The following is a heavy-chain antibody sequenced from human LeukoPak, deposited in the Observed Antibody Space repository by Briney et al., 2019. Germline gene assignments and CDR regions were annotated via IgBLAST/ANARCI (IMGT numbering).Heavy chain of an antibody. CDR2: IKQDGSEK. CDR3: AKDGSGEWELPAHFDY. CDR1: GFTFSSYW. Sequence: QPGGSLRLSCAASGFTFSSYWMSWVRQAPGKGLEWVANIKQDGSEKYYVDSVKGRFTISRDNAKNSLYLQMNSLRAEDTAVYYCAKDGSGEWELPAHFDYWGQGTLVTVSS. D-gene: IGHD1-26*01. J-gene: IGHJ4*02. V-gene: IGHV3-7*03.